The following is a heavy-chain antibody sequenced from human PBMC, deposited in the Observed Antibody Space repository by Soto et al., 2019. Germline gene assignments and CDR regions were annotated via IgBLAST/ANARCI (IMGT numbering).Heavy chain of an antibody. V-gene: IGHV3-33*06. CDR2: IWYDGSNK. J-gene: IGHJ4*02. CDR1: GFTFSSYG. Sequence: GGSLRLSCAASGFTFSSYGMHWVRQAPGKGLEWVAVIWYDGSNKYYADSVKGRFTISRDDSNNTLYLQMNSLRAEDTAVYYCAKDRTAAARNFDYWGQGTPVTVSS. CDR3: AKDRTAAARNFDY. D-gene: IGHD6-13*01.